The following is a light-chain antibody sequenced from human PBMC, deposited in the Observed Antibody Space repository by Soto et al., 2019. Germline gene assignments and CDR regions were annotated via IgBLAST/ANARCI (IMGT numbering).Light chain of an antibody. V-gene: IGKV3-20*01. Sequence: EIVMTHSPGTLSLSPGERATLSCSASQSVASNYLAWYQHKPGQAPRLLIYGASSRATGIPDRFSGSGSGTDFTLTISRLEPADFAVYYCQQYGSSPLTFGGGTKVDI. CDR1: QSVASNY. CDR2: GAS. J-gene: IGKJ4*01. CDR3: QQYGSSPLT.